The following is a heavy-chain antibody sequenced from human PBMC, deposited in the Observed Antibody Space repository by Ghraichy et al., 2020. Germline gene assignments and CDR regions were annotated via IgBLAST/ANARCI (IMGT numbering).Heavy chain of an antibody. V-gene: IGHV1-8*01. Sequence: ASVKVSCKASGYTFTSYDINWVRQATGQGLEWMGWMNPNSGNTGYAQKFQGRVTMTRNTSISTAYMELSSLRSEDTAVYYCARGLYCSGGSCYAVGGYYYYGMDVWGQGTTVTVSS. CDR1: GYTFTSYD. CDR2: MNPNSGNT. D-gene: IGHD2-15*01. J-gene: IGHJ6*02. CDR3: ARGLYCSGGSCYAVGGYYYYGMDV.